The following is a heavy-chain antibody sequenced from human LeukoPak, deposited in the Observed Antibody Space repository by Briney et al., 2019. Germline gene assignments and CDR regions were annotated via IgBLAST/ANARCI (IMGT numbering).Heavy chain of an antibody. J-gene: IGHJ4*02. CDR2: ISYSGSNK. CDR3: TRDWNDLDY. D-gene: IGHD1-1*01. V-gene: IGHV3-30*03. Sequence: GRSLRLSCAASGFIFSNYGMHWVRQAPGKGLEWVAVISYSGSNKYYADSVKGRFTISRDNSRNMLYLQMNSLRAEDTAVYYSTRDWNDLDYWGQGTLVTVSS. CDR1: GFIFSNYG.